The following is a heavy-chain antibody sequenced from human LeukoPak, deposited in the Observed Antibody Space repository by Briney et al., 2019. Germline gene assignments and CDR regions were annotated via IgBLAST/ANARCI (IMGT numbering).Heavy chain of an antibody. Sequence: PGGSLRLSCVASGFTFSGYAMNWVRQAPGKGLEWVSVISEGGSSTYYADPVKGRFTISRDNARNTMDLQMNSLRVEDTAVYHCTRYDSSRFDPWGQGTLVIVSS. J-gene: IGHJ5*02. CDR2: ISEGGSST. V-gene: IGHV3-23*01. CDR1: GFTFSGYA. CDR3: TRYDSSRFDP. D-gene: IGHD3-3*01.